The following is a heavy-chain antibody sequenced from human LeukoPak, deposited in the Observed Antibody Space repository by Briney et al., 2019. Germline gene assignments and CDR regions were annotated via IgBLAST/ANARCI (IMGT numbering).Heavy chain of an antibody. Sequence: PGGSLRLSCAASGFTFSSYAMSWVRQAPGKGLEWVSGISGSGANTYYADSVKGRFIISRDNSRNTHYLQMDSLRPEDTAVYFCAKQYDFWPRGNWFDPWGQGTLVTVSS. CDR1: GFTFSSYA. CDR3: AKQYDFWPRGNWFDP. J-gene: IGHJ5*02. V-gene: IGHV3-23*01. D-gene: IGHD3-3*01. CDR2: ISGSGANT.